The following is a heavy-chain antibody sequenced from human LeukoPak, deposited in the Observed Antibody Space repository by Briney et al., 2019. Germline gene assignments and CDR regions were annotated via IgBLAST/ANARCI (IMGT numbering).Heavy chain of an antibody. D-gene: IGHD6-19*01. Sequence: SQTLSLTCAISGDSVSSNSAAWNWIRQSPSRGLEWLGRTYYRSKWYNDYAVSVKSRITINPDTSKNQFSLQLNSVTPEDTAVYYCAREHQTVPGQWLVGGDYYYYYMDVWGKGTTVTVSS. J-gene: IGHJ6*03. CDR2: TYYRSKWYN. CDR3: AREHQTVPGQWLVGGDYYYYYMDV. CDR1: GDSVSSNSAA. V-gene: IGHV6-1*01.